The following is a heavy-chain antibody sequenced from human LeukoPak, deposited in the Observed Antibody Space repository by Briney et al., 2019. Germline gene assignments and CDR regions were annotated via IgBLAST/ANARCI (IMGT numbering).Heavy chain of an antibody. D-gene: IGHD3-22*01. CDR1: GGSISSGSYY. J-gene: IGHJ3*02. V-gene: IGHV4-61*02. CDR2: IYTSGST. Sequence: PSETLSLTCTVSGGSISSGSYYWSWIRQPAGKGLEWIGRIYTSGSTSYNPSLKSRVTISLDTSKNQFSLRLSSVTAADTAVYYCARVWGVTDFYDSRGAFDIWGQGTMVTVSS. CDR3: ARVWGVTDFYDSRGAFDI.